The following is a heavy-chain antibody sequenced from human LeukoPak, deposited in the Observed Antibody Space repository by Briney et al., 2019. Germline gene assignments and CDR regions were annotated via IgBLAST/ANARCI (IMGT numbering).Heavy chain of an antibody. CDR1: GRSISSHY. V-gene: IGHV4-59*11. J-gene: IGHJ4*02. CDR2: IYYSGST. D-gene: IGHD1-26*01. CDR3: AGRLSGSYGQFDY. Sequence: PSETLSLTCTVSGRSISSHYWSWIRQPPGKGLEWIGYIYYSGSTNYNPSLKSRVTISVDTSRNQISLKLTSVTAADTAVYYCAGRLSGSYGQFDYWGQGTLVTVSS.